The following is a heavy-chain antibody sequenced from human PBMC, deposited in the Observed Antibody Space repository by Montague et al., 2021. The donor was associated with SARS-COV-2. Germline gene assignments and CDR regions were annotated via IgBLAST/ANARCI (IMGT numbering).Heavy chain of an antibody. CDR1: GFSLSTSGMR. V-gene: IGHV2-70*04. J-gene: IGHJ4*02. Sequence: PPLVKPTQTLTLTCTFSGFSLSTSGMRASWIRQPPGKALEWLALIDWDDDKFYSTSLKTRLTISKDTSKNQVVLTMTNMDPVDTATYYCARSYYDILTAYYTPFDYWGQGTLVTVSS. CDR3: ARSYYDILTAYYTPFDY. D-gene: IGHD3-9*01. CDR2: IDWDDDK.